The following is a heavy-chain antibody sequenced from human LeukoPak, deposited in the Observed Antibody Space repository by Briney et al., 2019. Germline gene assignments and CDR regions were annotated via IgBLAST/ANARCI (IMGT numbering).Heavy chain of an antibody. V-gene: IGHV1-2*02. CDR1: GYTFTGYF. CDR3: ATEGGWQPTDYGDSVY. CDR2: INPNSGGT. Sequence: ASVKVSCKASGYTFTGYFMRWARQAPGQGLEWMGWINPNSGGTNYAQKFQGRVTMTRDTSISTAYMELSRLRSDDTAVYYCATEGGWQPTDYGDSVYWGQGTLVTVSS. D-gene: IGHD4-17*01. J-gene: IGHJ4*02.